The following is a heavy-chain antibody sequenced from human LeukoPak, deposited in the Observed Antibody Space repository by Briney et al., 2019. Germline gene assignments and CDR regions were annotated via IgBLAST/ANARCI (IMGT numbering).Heavy chain of an antibody. Sequence: GGSLRLSCAPSGFTFRSYSMNWVRQAPGKGLEWVSSISSSSSYIYYADSVKGRFTISRENAKNSLYLQIRSLRAEDTAVYYCARDLLLTVRLGAFDIWGQGTMVTVSS. J-gene: IGHJ3*02. CDR3: ARDLLLTVRLGAFDI. V-gene: IGHV3-21*01. D-gene: IGHD3-16*01. CDR1: GFTFRSYS. CDR2: ISSSSSYI.